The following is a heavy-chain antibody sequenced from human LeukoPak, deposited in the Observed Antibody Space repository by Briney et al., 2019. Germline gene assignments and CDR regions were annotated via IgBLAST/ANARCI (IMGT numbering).Heavy chain of an antibody. CDR3: ARERMERSGMDV. V-gene: IGHV3-30-3*01. D-gene: IGHD1-1*01. J-gene: IGHJ6*02. CDR2: ISYDGSNK. Sequence: GGSLRLSCAASGFTFSSYAMHWVRQAPGKGLEWVAVISYDGSNKYYADSVKGRFTISRDNSKNTLYLQMNSRRAEDTAVYYCARERMERSGMDVWGQGTTVTVSS. CDR1: GFTFSSYA.